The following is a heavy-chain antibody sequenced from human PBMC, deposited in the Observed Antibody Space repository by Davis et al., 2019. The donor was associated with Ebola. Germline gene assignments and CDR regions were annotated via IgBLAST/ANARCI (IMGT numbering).Heavy chain of an antibody. CDR2: ISGSGGST. Sequence: GESLKISCAASGFTFSSYAMSWVRQAPGKGLEWVSGISGSGGSTHYADSVKGRFTISRDNSKNTLFLQINSLRAEDTAVYFCLPTCSGTTCYIDFDIWGQGTVVTVSS. V-gene: IGHV3-23*01. D-gene: IGHD2-2*01. CDR1: GFTFSSYA. CDR3: LPTCSGTTCYIDFDI. J-gene: IGHJ3*02.